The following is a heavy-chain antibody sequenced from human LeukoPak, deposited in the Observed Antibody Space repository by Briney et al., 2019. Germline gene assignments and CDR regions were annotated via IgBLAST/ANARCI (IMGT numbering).Heavy chain of an antibody. Sequence: SETLSLTCTISGGSISSDYWSWIRQHPGKGLEWIGYVYYSGSTYYNPSLKSRVTISVDTSKNQFSLKLSSVTAADTAVYYCARSRGGYSGYPGSWGQGTLVTVSS. CDR2: VYYSGST. V-gene: IGHV4-59*01. CDR3: ARSRGGYSGYPGS. CDR1: GGSISSDY. D-gene: IGHD5-12*01. J-gene: IGHJ4*02.